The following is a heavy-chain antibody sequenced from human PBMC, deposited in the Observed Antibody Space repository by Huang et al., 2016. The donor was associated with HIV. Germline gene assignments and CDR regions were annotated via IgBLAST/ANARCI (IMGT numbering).Heavy chain of an antibody. CDR2: IKHDGSQK. CDR1: GFTFNSHW. D-gene: IGHD2-15*01. J-gene: IGHJ4*02. V-gene: IGHV3-7*01. CDR3: ARGGYSNFDY. Sequence: EVQLVESGGGLGQPGGSLRLSCAASGFTFNSHWMSWVRQAPGKGRGWVAKIKHDGSQKNDMDSGKGRFTISRDNAKNSLSLQMNSLRADDTAVYYCARGGYSNFDYWGQGTLVTVSS.